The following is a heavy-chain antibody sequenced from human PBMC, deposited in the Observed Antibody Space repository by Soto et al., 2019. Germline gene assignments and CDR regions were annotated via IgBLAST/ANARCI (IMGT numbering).Heavy chain of an antibody. V-gene: IGHV3-7*01. CDR3: ARGGYCSGGSCYLLYFDY. D-gene: IGHD2-15*01. J-gene: IGHJ4*02. Sequence: EVQLVESGGGLVQPGGSLRLSCAASGFTFSSYWMSWVRQAPGKGLEWVANIKQDGSEKYYVDSVKGRFTISRDNAKNSLYLQMNSLRAEDTAVYYCARGGYCSGGSCYLLYFDYWGQGTLVTVSS. CDR2: IKQDGSEK. CDR1: GFTFSSYW.